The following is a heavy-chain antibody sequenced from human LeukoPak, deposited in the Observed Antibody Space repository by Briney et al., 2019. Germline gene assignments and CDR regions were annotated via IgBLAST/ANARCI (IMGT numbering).Heavy chain of an antibody. CDR3: ARSQLPYYYDSSGYVPDY. J-gene: IGHJ4*02. CDR1: GFTFSSHL. D-gene: IGHD3-22*01. Sequence: GGSLRLSCAASGFTFSSHLMHWVRQAPGKGLVWVSRISSDGTYTNYADSVRGRFTISRDNSKNTLYLQVNSLRAEDTAVYYCARSQLPYYYDSSGYVPDYWGQGTLVTVSS. V-gene: IGHV3-74*01. CDR2: ISSDGTYT.